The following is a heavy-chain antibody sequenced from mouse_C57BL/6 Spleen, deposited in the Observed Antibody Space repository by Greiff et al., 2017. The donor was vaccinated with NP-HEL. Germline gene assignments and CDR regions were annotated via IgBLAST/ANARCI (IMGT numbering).Heavy chain of an antibody. V-gene: IGHV1-66*01. CDR1: GYSFTSYY. CDR3: ARSVKDWYFDV. D-gene: IGHD2-13*01. Sequence: QVQLQQSGPELVKPGASVKISCKASGYSFTSYYIHWVKQRPGQGLEWIGWIYPGSGNTKYNEKFKGKATLTADTSSSTAYMQLSSLTSEGSAVYYCARSVKDWYFDVWGTGTTVTVSS. CDR2: IYPGSGNT. J-gene: IGHJ1*03.